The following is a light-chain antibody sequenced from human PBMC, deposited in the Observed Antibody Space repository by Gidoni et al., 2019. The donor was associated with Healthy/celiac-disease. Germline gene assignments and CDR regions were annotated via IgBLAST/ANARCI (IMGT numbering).Light chain of an antibody. V-gene: IGKV3-15*01. Sequence: EIVMTQSPATLSVSPGERATLSCRASQSVSSNLAWYQQKPGQAPRLLIYGASTRATGIPARFSGSGSVTEFTLTISSLQSEDFAFYYCQQYNNWPPRMYTFXXXTKLEIK. J-gene: IGKJ2*01. CDR1: QSVSSN. CDR2: GAS. CDR3: QQYNNWPPRMYT.